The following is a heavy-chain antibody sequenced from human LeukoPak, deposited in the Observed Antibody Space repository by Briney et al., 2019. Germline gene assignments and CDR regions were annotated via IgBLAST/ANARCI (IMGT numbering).Heavy chain of an antibody. CDR1: GGSISSSSYY. J-gene: IGHJ6*03. Sequence: SETLSLTCTVSGGSISSSSYYWGWIRQPPGKGLEWIGSIYYSGSTYYNPSLKSRVTISVDTSKNQFSLKLSSVTAADTAVYYCARDLSGYDSSLYYYYYMDVWGKGTTVTVSS. CDR2: IYYSGST. V-gene: IGHV4-39*07. D-gene: IGHD5-12*01. CDR3: ARDLSGYDSSLYYYYYMDV.